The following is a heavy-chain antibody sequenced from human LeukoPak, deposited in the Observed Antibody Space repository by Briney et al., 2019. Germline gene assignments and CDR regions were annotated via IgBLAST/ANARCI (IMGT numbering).Heavy chain of an antibody. CDR2: IIPILGIA. CDR3: ARDLIAVASRDGY. Sequence: SVKVSCKASGGTFSSYAISWVRQAPGQGLEWMGRIIPILGIANYAQKFQGRVTITADKSTSTAYMELSSLRSEDTAVYYCARDLIAVASRDGYWGQGTLVTVSS. CDR1: GGTFSSYA. V-gene: IGHV1-69*04. J-gene: IGHJ4*02. D-gene: IGHD6-19*01.